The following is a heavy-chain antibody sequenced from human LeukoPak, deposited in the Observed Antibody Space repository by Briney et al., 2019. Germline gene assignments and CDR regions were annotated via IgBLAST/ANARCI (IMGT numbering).Heavy chain of an antibody. CDR1: GFTFNSYT. Sequence: PGGSLRLSCAASGFTFNSYTINWVRQAPGKGLEWVSSISSSSSYIYYADSVKGRFTISRDNAKNSLYLRMNSLRAEDTAVYYCASGYNWKDHFDYWGQGTLVTVSS. V-gene: IGHV3-21*01. J-gene: IGHJ4*02. D-gene: IGHD1-1*01. CDR2: ISSSSSYI. CDR3: ASGYNWKDHFDY.